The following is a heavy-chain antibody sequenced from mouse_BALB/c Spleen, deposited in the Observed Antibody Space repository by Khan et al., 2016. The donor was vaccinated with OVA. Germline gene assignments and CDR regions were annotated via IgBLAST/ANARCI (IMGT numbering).Heavy chain of an antibody. J-gene: IGHJ3*01. V-gene: IGHV2-2*02. CDR1: GFSLTNYG. Sequence: VELVESGPGLVQPSQSLSITCTVSGFSLTNYGIHWVRQSPGKGLEWLGLIWSGGSTDYNAAFISRLSISKDNSKSQVFFKMNSLQTTDTAISYCTRRDYSYGRGAWCPYWGQGTLVTVSA. D-gene: IGHD1-1*01. CDR3: TRRDYSYGRGAWCPY. CDR2: IWSGGST.